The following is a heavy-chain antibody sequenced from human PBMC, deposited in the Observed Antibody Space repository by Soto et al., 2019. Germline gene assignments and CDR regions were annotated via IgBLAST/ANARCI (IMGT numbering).Heavy chain of an antibody. CDR3: AKDYDILTGYPDY. CDR1: GFTFDDYA. CDR2: ISWNSGSI. Sequence: GGSLRLSCAASGFTFDDYAMHWVRQAPGKGLEWVSGISWNSGSIGYADSVKGRFTISRDNAKNTLYLQMNSLRAEDTAVYYCAKDYDILTGYPDYWGQGTLVTVSS. J-gene: IGHJ4*02. V-gene: IGHV3-9*01. D-gene: IGHD3-9*01.